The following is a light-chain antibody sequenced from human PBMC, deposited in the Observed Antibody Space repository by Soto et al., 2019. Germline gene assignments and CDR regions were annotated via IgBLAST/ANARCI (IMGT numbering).Light chain of an antibody. V-gene: IGLV3-21*02. J-gene: IGLJ1*01. Sequence: SYELTQPPSVSVAPGQTARISCGGNKIETKTVFWYQQKPGQAPAVVVSDDSVRPSGIPERFSGSNSGGTATLSIIGVEAGDEADYYCQVWDSLSDHHVFGPGTKVTVL. CDR2: DDS. CDR3: QVWDSLSDHHV. CDR1: KIETKT.